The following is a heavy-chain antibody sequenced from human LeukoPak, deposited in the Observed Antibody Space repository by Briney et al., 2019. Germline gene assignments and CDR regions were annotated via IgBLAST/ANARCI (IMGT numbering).Heavy chain of an antibody. CDR2: ISYDGSNK. Sequence: LSLTCTVSGGSISSGGYYWSWVRQAPGKGLEWVAVISYDGSNKYYADSVKGRFTISRDNSKNTLYLQMNSLRAEDTAVYYCAKDLNPGYCSGGSCYSEYFQHWGQGTLVTVSS. J-gene: IGHJ1*01. D-gene: IGHD2-15*01. CDR3: AKDLNPGYCSGGSCYSEYFQH. V-gene: IGHV3-30*18. CDR1: GGSISSGG.